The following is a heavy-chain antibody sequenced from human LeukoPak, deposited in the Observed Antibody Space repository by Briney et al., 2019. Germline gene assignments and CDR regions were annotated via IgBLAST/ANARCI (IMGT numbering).Heavy chain of an antibody. CDR1: GFTISSYW. Sequence: GGSLRLSCAASGFTISSYWMSWVRQAPGKGLEWVANIKQDGSEKYYVDSVKGRFTISRDNAKNSLYLQMNSLRAEDTAVYYCARSQVVVASYYFDYWGQGTLVTASS. CDR2: IKQDGSEK. V-gene: IGHV3-7*03. CDR3: ARSQVVVASYYFDY. J-gene: IGHJ4*02. D-gene: IGHD2-15*01.